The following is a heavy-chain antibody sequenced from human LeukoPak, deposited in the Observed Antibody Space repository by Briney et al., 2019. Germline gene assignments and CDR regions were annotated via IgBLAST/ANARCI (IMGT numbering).Heavy chain of an antibody. Sequence: GASVKVSCKASGYTFTSYYMHWVRQAPGQGLEWMGIINPSGGSTSYAQKLQGRVTMTRDTSTSTVYMELSSLRSEDTAVYYCARPYYGSGSADWYFDLWGRGTLVTVSS. CDR2: INPSGGST. D-gene: IGHD3-10*01. J-gene: IGHJ2*01. CDR3: ARPYYGSGSADWYFDL. CDR1: GYTFTSYY. V-gene: IGHV1-46*01.